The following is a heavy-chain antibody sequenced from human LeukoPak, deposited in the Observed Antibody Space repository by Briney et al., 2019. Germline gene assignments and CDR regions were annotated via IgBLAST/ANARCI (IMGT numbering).Heavy chain of an antibody. D-gene: IGHD2-2*02. CDR2: IYYSGST. J-gene: IGHJ3*02. CDR3: ATPNPIVVVPAAIGAFDI. V-gene: IGHV4-39*01. Sequence: SETLSLTCTVSGGSISSSSCYWGWIRQPPGKGLEWIGSIYYSGSTYYNPSLKSRVTISVDTSKNQFSLKLSSVTAADTAVYYCATPNPIVVVPAAIGAFDIWGQGTMVTVSS. CDR1: GGSISSSSCY.